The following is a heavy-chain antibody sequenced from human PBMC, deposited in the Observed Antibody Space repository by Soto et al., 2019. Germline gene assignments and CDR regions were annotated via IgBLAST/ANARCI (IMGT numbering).Heavy chain of an antibody. J-gene: IGHJ3*02. CDR2: IIPIFGTA. CDR1: GGTFSSYA. CDR3: ARVRGARFPREAFDI. D-gene: IGHD3-16*01. Sequence: SVKVSCKASGGTFSSYAISWVLQAPGQGLEWMGGIIPIFGTANYAQKFQGRVTITADESTSTAYMELRSLRSDDAAVYYCARVRGARFPREAFDIWGQGTMVTVSS. V-gene: IGHV1-69*13.